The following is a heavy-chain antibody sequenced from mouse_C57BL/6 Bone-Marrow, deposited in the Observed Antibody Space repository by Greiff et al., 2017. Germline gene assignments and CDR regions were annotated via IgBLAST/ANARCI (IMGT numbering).Heavy chain of an antibody. CDR1: GFTFSDYY. V-gene: IGHV5-12*01. D-gene: IGHD1-1*01. Sequence: EVHLVESGGGLVQPGGSLKLSCAASGFTFSDYYMYWVRQTPEKRLEWVAYISNGGGSTYYPDTVKGRFTISRDNAKNTRYLQMSRLKSEDTAMYYCARLPCYGGNDAAMDYWGQGTSVTVSS. CDR3: ARLPCYGGNDAAMDY. J-gene: IGHJ4*01. CDR2: ISNGGGST.